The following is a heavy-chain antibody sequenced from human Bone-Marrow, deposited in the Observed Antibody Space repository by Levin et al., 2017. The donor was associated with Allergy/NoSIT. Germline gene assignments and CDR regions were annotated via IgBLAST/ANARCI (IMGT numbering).Heavy chain of an antibody. CDR2: FYGRGSA. V-gene: IGHV4-59*02. CDR3: TRNSRNPYYYGMDF. J-gene: IGHJ6*02. D-gene: IGHD2/OR15-2a*01. Sequence: ASETLSLTCIVSGGSVNTYYWTWIRQSPERGLEWIGHFYGRGSATYNPSLQSRLTISLDTSSNAFSLTLTSLSPADTAVYYCTRNSRNPYYYGMDFWGRGTTVTVSS. CDR1: GGSVNTYY.